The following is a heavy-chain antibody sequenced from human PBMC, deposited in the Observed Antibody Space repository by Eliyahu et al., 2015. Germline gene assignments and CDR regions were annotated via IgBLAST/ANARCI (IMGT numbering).Heavy chain of an antibody. J-gene: IGHJ4*02. CDR1: GGSISSYY. Sequence: QVQLQESGPGLVKPSETLSLTCTVSGGSISSYYWSWIRQPPGKGLEWIGYIYYSGSTNYNPSLKSRVTISVDTSKNQFSLKLSSVTAADTAVYYCARGPGYDFWSGYYEGHFDYWGQGTLVTVSS. CDR2: IYYSGST. D-gene: IGHD3-3*01. V-gene: IGHV4-59*01. CDR3: ARGPGYDFWSGYYEGHFDY.